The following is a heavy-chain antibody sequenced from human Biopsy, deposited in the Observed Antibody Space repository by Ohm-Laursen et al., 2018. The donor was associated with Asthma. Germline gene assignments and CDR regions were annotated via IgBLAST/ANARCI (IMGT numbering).Heavy chain of an antibody. CDR3: ARPSPNRDILYYYYHMDV. CDR2: ISGSGRSA. V-gene: IGHV3-23*01. Sequence: SLRLSCAASGFNFTTYAIAWIRQAPGRGLEWISAISGSGRSAYYADSVKGQFTISRDNAKNTVYLQMNSLRAEDSAIYYCARPSPNRDILYYYYHMDVWGQGTTVIVSS. CDR1: GFNFTTYA. J-gene: IGHJ6*02. D-gene: IGHD3-3*02.